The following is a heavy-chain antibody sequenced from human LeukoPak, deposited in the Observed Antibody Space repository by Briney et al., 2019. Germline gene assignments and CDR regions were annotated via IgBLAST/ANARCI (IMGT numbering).Heavy chain of an antibody. D-gene: IGHD5-12*01. CDR2: ISATSSDI. J-gene: IGHJ4*02. CDR1: GFAFESFT. CDR3: AKGLFSAYDKSLDS. Sequence: GGSLRLSCAGSGFAFESFTMTWVRQAPGKGLEGVSLISATSSDINYAESVRGRFTISRDNAKNSLFLQMDSLRVEDTAIYYCAKGLFSAYDKSLDSWGQGTLVTVSS. V-gene: IGHV3-21*04.